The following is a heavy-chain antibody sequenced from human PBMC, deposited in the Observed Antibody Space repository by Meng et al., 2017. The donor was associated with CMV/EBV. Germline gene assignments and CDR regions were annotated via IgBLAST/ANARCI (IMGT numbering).Heavy chain of an antibody. D-gene: IGHD5-12*01. V-gene: IGHV4-31*02. J-gene: IGHJ4*02. CDR1: GSLSSCGYY. CDR2: LYYSGST. Sequence: GSLSSCGYYWSWIRQHPGKGLEWFGYLYYSGSTYYNPSLKSRVTISVDTSKNQFSLKLSSVTAADTAVYYCARLRGYSGYDYGLFDYWGQGTLVTVSS. CDR3: ARLRGYSGYDYGLFDY.